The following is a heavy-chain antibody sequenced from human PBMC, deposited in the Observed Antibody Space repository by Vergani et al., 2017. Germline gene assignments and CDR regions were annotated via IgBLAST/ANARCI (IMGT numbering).Heavy chain of an antibody. Sequence: EVQLVQSGAEVKKPGESLKISCEGSGYTFTDYWVGWVRQKPGKGLEWMGVVYARDSITRYRLSFEGQVTISADKSINTAYLEWDSLRASDSAMYYCVSRRWERQEVDYWGQGTLVTV. CDR2: VYARDSIT. CDR3: VSRRWERQEVDY. J-gene: IGHJ4*02. CDR1: GYTFTDYW. D-gene: IGHD1-26*01. V-gene: IGHV5-51*01.